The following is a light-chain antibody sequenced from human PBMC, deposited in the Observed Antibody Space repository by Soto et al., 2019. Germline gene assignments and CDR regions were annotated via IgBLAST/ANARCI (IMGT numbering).Light chain of an antibody. J-gene: IGKJ1*01. CDR3: QQYNDNWT. Sequence: DIQMTQSPSTLSASVGDRVTITCRASQSISSWLVWHQQKPGKAPRLLIYKASNLESGVPSRFGGSGSGTEFTLTITSLQPDDSATYYCQQYNDNWTFGQGTKV. V-gene: IGKV1-5*03. CDR1: QSISSW. CDR2: KAS.